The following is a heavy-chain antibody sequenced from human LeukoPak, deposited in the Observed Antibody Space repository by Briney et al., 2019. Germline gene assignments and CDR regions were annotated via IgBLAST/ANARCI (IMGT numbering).Heavy chain of an antibody. CDR3: AKDPYGGTYPSYFDY. Sequence: GGSLRLSCAASGFTLSSYGMNWVRQAPGKGLDWGAFLRYDGSTAFYEDSVKGRFTISRDSSKNTLYLQMNSLPPADTAIYYCAKDPYGGTYPSYFDYWGQGTLVTVSS. D-gene: IGHD1-26*01. CDR2: LRYDGSTA. CDR1: GFTLSSYG. J-gene: IGHJ4*02. V-gene: IGHV3-30*02.